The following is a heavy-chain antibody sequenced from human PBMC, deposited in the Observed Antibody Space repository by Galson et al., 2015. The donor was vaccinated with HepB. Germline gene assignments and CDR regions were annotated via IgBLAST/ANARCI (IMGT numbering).Heavy chain of an antibody. CDR3: ARHGDYGDSINYFDY. V-gene: IGHV5-51*01. Sequence: QSGAEVKKPGESLRISCEGSGFTYISYWIAWVRQTPGKGLEWMGIIYPGDSETSYSPSFQGQVTISVDKSINTAYLHWSSLKASDTGIYFCARHGDYGDSINYFDYWGQGTLVTVSS. CDR2: IYPGDSET. J-gene: IGHJ4*02. CDR1: GFTYISYW. D-gene: IGHD4-17*01.